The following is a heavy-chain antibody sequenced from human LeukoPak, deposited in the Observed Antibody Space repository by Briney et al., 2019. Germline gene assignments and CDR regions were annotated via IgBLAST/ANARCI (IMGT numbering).Heavy chain of an antibody. Sequence: GGSLRLSCAASGFSFSGSAMHWVRQASGKGLEWVGRIRSKPRNYATAYAASVKGRFTLSRDDSENTVFLQMNSLRTEDTAVYYCTPVVGDVVFTNTYWGQGTLVTVSS. D-gene: IGHD2-21*01. J-gene: IGHJ4*02. V-gene: IGHV3-73*01. CDR2: IRSKPRNYAT. CDR3: TPVVGDVVFTNTY. CDR1: GFSFSGSA.